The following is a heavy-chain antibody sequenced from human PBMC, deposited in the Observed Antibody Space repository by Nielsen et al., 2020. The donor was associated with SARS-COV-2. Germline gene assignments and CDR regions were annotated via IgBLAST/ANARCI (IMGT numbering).Heavy chain of an antibody. CDR1: DFAFTQYA. CDR2: ISYDGTNR. J-gene: IGHJ4*02. CDR3: ARSGSPYYSYSYFDY. D-gene: IGHD3-10*01. V-gene: IGHV3-30*04. Sequence: GESLKISCAASDFAFTQYAMHWVRQAPGKGLEGVAVISYDGTNRDYADSVTGRFTISRDNSKGTVSLHMNSLRPDDTAVYYCARSGSPYYSYSYFDYWGQGTQVTVSS.